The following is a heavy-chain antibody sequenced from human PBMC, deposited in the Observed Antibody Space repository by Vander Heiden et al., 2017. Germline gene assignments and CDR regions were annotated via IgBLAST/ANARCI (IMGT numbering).Heavy chain of an antibody. D-gene: IGHD1-26*01. CDR2: ISGSGGST. Sequence: EVQLLDSGGGLVQPGGSLRLSCAASAFTFSTYAMSWVRQAPGKGLEWVSAISGSGGSTYYADSVKGRFTISRDNSKNTLYLQMNSLRADDTAVYYCAGQNSGSYNYWGQGTLVTVSS. CDR3: AGQNSGSYNY. CDR1: AFTFSTYA. J-gene: IGHJ4*02. V-gene: IGHV3-23*01.